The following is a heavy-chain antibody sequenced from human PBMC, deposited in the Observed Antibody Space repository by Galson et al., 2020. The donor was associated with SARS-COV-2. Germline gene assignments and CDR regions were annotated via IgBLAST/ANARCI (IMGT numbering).Heavy chain of an antibody. V-gene: IGHV3-23*01. J-gene: IGHJ4*03. CDR3: AKGDGGYYGC. CDR2: FIATDTRT. Sequence: GGSLRLSCAASGFTFSNYGMIWARQPPGKGLELVAAFIATDTRTYHADTVEGRFTISRDNSKNILYRQMNSLRVEDTAIYYCAKGDGGYYGCWGQGTLVTVSS. CDR1: GFTFSNYG. D-gene: IGHD3-16*01.